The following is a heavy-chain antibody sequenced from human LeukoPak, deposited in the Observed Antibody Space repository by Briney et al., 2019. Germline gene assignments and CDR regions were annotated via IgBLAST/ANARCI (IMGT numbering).Heavy chain of an antibody. CDR2: ISWNSGSI. D-gene: IGHD7-27*01. CDR1: GFTFDDCA. V-gene: IGHV3-9*03. J-gene: IGHJ3*02. Sequence: GGSLRLSCVASGFTFDDCAMHWVRQAPGKGLEWVSGISWNSGSIGYADSVKGRFAISRENAKNSLYLQMNSLRAEDMALYYCVKDRGMNWGSSTATFDIWGQGTMVTVSS. CDR3: VKDRGMNWGSSTATFDI.